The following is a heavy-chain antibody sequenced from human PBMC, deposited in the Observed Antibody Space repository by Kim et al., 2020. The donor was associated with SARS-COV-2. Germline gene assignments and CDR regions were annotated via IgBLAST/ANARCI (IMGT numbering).Heavy chain of an antibody. Sequence: ASVKVSCKVSGYTLTELSMHWVRQAPGKGLEWMGGFDPEDAETIYAQKFQGRVTMTEDTSTDTAYMELSSLRSEDTAVYYCATSPVVVVTPWFDHWGQGTLVTVSS. V-gene: IGHV1-24*01. J-gene: IGHJ5*02. CDR3: ATSPVVVVTPWFDH. CDR2: FDPEDAET. CDR1: GYTLTELS. D-gene: IGHD3-22*01.